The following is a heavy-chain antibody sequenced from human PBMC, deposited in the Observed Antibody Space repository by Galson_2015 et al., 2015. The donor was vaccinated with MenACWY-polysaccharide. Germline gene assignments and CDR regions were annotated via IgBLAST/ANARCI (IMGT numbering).Heavy chain of an antibody. CDR1: GFTFNSFA. D-gene: IGHD2-21*01. Sequence: SLRLSCAASGFTFNSFAMHWVRQAPGKGLEWVALISYDASNKFYADSVKGRFTISRDNSRNTLYLQMDSLRAEDTALYYCARSRYGGGGGGLDPWGQGTLVTVSS. CDR3: ARSRYGGGGGGLDP. V-gene: IGHV3-30-3*01. CDR2: ISYDASNK. J-gene: IGHJ5*02.